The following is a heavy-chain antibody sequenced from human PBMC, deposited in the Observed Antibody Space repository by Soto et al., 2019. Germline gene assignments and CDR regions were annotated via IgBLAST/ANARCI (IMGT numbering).Heavy chain of an antibody. J-gene: IGHJ6*02. D-gene: IGHD2-21*01. V-gene: IGHV2-5*02. CDR2: IYWDDDK. CDR1: GFSLSTTGVG. Sequence: QITLKESGPTLVKPTQTLTLTCTFSGFSLSTTGVGVGWIRQPPGKALEWLAFIYWDDDKRYNPSLKSRLTITKDTSKNQVVLTMTNMDPVDTATYYCVQSRCGGDCLQSYSSHSYYGLDVWGQGTTVTVSS. CDR3: VQSRCGGDCLQSYSSHSYYGLDV.